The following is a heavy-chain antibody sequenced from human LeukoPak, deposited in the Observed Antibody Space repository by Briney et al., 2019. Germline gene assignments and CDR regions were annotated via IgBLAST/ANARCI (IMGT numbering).Heavy chain of an antibody. CDR3: ARDQARSSGWYLSS. D-gene: IGHD6-19*01. Sequence: PGGSLRLSCAASGFTFSSYWMSWVRQAPGKGLEWVANIKQDGSEKYYVDSAKGRFTISRDNAKNSLYLQMNSLRAEDTAVYYCARDQARSSGWYLSSWGQGTLVTVSS. CDR1: GFTFSSYW. V-gene: IGHV3-7*01. J-gene: IGHJ5*02. CDR2: IKQDGSEK.